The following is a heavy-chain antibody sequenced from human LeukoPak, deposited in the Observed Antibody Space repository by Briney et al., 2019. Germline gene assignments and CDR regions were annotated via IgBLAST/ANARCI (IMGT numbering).Heavy chain of an antibody. Sequence: PSETLSLTCTVSGDSVSSGNYYLSWIRQPPGKGLDWITYMSPSGTTKYNPSLKSRVTISVDTSKNQFSLKLSSVTAADTAVYYCAGSYYDSSGYLFDYWGQGTLVTVSS. V-gene: IGHV4-61*01. D-gene: IGHD3-22*01. CDR3: AGSYYDSSGYLFDY. J-gene: IGHJ4*02. CDR2: MSPSGTT. CDR1: GDSVSSGNYY.